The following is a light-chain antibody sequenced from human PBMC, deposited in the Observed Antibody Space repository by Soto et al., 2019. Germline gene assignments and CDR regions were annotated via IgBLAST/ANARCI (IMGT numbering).Light chain of an antibody. CDR2: DVS. Sequence: EIVLTQSPATLSLSPGERATLSCRASQSISSYLAWYQQRPGQAPRLLIYDVSHRATGVPARFSGSGSGTYFTLTISCLAPEDVAVCYCQQRSKWPLTFGQGTKVAIK. CDR3: QQRSKWPLT. V-gene: IGKV3-11*01. J-gene: IGKJ1*01. CDR1: QSISSY.